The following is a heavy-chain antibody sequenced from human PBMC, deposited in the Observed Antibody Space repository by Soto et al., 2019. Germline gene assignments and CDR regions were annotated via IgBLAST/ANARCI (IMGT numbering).Heavy chain of an antibody. CDR2: ISASNGDK. Sequence: QVQLVQSGAEVKKPGASVKVSCKASGYSFTSHGISWVRQAPGQGLEWMAWISASNGDKNYAQKFQGRVTVTTETSTSTGYMELRRMRSEDTAVYYCARMVRGSNIDYYHYMDVWCKWTTVTVSS. CDR3: ARMVRGSNIDYYHYMDV. CDR1: GYSFTSHG. D-gene: IGHD3-10*01. V-gene: IGHV1-18*01. J-gene: IGHJ6*03.